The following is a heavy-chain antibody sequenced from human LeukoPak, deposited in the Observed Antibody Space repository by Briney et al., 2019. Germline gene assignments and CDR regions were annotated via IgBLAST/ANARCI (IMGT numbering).Heavy chain of an antibody. V-gene: IGHV3-48*01. Sequence: GGSLRLSCAASGFTFSSYSMNWVRRAPGKGLEWVSYISSSSSTIYYADSVKGRFTISRDNAKNSLYLQMNSLRAEDTAVYYCASSGEPFDYWGQGTLVTVSS. J-gene: IGHJ4*02. D-gene: IGHD3-10*01. CDR1: GFTFSSYS. CDR3: ASSGEPFDY. CDR2: ISSSSSTI.